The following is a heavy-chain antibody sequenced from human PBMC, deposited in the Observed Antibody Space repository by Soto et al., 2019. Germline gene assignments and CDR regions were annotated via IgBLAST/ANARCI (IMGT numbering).Heavy chain of an antibody. CDR2: ISSSSSTI. Sequence: GGSLRLSCAASGFTFSSYSMNWVRQAPGKGLEWVSYISSSSSTIYYAASVKGRFTISRDNAKNSLYLQMNSLRAEDTAVYYCARDRAPLDWGQGTLVTVSS. CDR1: GFTFSSYS. V-gene: IGHV3-48*01. CDR3: ARDRAPLD. J-gene: IGHJ4*02.